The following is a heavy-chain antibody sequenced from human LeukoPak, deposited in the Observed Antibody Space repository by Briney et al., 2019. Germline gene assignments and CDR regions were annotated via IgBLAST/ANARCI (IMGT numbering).Heavy chain of an antibody. Sequence: GRSLRLSCSASGFTFSSYGMQWGRQAPGEGLGWVAVIWYDGSNKYYADSVKGRFTISRDNSKTTRYLQMNILRAEDTAVYSCAKGSSRYCSRPRCHTHPGFDYWGQGTLVTVSS. CDR2: IWYDGSNK. J-gene: IGHJ4*02. CDR3: AKGSSRYCSRPRCHTHPGFDY. CDR1: GFTFSSYG. D-gene: IGHD2-2*02. V-gene: IGHV3-33*06.